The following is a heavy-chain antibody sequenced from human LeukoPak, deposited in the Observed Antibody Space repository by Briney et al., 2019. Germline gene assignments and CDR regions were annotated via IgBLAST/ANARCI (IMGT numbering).Heavy chain of an antibody. CDR1: EYSFTTYW. CDR3: ARALTGTRRYYAMDV. D-gene: IGHD1-1*01. CDR2: IHPRDSDT. V-gene: IGHV5-51*01. J-gene: IGHJ6*02. Sequence: GESLKISCKGSEYSFTTYWIGWVRQMPGKGLEWMGVIHPRDSDTTYSPSFQGQVTLSADKSISTAYLQWSSLKASDSAIYYRARALTGTRRYYAMDVWGQGTTVTVSS.